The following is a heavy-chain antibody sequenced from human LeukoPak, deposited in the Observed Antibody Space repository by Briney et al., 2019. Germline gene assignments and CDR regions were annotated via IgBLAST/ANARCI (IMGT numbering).Heavy chain of an antibody. Sequence: SETLSLTCAVSGGSSRSGDYFWSWIRQPPGKGLEWIGHIHYSGNTYYNPSLKSRVSISVDTSKNQFSLKLSSVTAADTAVYYCARENNDYGGKKALDYWGQGTLVTVSS. CDR2: IHYSGNT. D-gene: IGHD4-23*01. J-gene: IGHJ4*02. V-gene: IGHV4-30-4*01. CDR1: GGSSRSGDYF. CDR3: ARENNDYGGKKALDY.